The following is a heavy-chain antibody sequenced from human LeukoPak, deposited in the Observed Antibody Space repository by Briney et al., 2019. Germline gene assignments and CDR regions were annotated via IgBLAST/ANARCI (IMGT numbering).Heavy chain of an antibody. CDR3: ARDSYYYDSSGYQNDY. CDR1: GFTFGNYA. D-gene: IGHD3-22*01. V-gene: IGHV3-43*02. Sequence: GGSLRLSCSVSGFTFGNYAMHWVRQAPGKGLDWVSLISGDGGSTYYADSVKGRFTISRDNAKNSLYLQMNSLRAEDTALYYCARDSYYYDSSGYQNDYWGQGTLVTVSS. J-gene: IGHJ4*02. CDR2: ISGDGGST.